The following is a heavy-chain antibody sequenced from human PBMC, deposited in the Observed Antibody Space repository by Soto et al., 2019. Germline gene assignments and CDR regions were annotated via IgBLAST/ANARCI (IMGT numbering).Heavy chain of an antibody. CDR3: VRERTGYYGWFDP. V-gene: IGHV3-33*01. CDR2: IWYDGSNE. Sequence: LRLSCAASGFTFSSYGMHWVRQAPGKGLEWVAVIWYDGSNEYYADSVKGRFTISRDNSKNTLYLQMNSLRAEDTAVFYCVRERTGYYGWFDPWGQGTLVTVSS. D-gene: IGHD3-9*01. CDR1: GFTFSSYG. J-gene: IGHJ5*02.